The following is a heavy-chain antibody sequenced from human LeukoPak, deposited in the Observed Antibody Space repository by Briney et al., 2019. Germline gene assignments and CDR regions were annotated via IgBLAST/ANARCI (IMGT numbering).Heavy chain of an antibody. V-gene: IGHV1-58*01. CDR3: AAARGFVGWELAFDY. D-gene: IGHD1-26*01. Sequence: GASVKVSCKASGFTFTSSAVQWVRQARGQRLEWIGWIVVGSGNTNYAQKFQERVTITRDMSTSTAYMELSSLRSEDTAVYYCAAARGFVGWELAFDYWGQGTLVTVSS. CDR1: GFTFTSSA. J-gene: IGHJ4*02. CDR2: IVVGSGNT.